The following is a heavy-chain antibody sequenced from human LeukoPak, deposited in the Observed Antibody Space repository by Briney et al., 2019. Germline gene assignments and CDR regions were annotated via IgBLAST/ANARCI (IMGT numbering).Heavy chain of an antibody. CDR1: GFTFSSYS. J-gene: IGHJ4*02. V-gene: IGHV3-21*01. D-gene: IGHD6-13*01. CDR2: ISSSSSYI. Sequence: GGSLRLSCAASGFTFSSYSMNWVRQAPGKGREWVSSISSSSSYIYYADSVKGRFTISRDNAKNSLYLQMNSLRAEDTAVYYCARDLELSSSHNFDYWGQGTLVTVSS. CDR3: ARDLELSSSHNFDY.